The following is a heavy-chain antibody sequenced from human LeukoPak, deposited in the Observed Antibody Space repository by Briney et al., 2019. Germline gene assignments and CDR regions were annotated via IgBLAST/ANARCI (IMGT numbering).Heavy chain of an antibody. J-gene: IGHJ4*02. CDR1: GITLSNYG. V-gene: IGHV3-23*01. Sequence: GGSLRLSCAVSGITLSNYGMSWVRQAPGKGLEWVAGISDSGGNTKYADSVKGRFTISRDNPKNTLYLQMNSLRAEDTAVYYCTKRVKYGGTWDHFADWGQGTLSPSPQ. CDR3: TKRVKYGGTWDHFAD. D-gene: IGHD1-26*01. CDR2: ISDSGGNT.